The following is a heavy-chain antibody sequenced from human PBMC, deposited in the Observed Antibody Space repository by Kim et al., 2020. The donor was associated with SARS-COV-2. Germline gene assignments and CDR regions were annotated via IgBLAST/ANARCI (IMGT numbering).Heavy chain of an antibody. Sequence: GGSLRLSCAASGFTFSSYGMHWVRQAPGKGLEWVAVISYDGSNKYYADSVKGRFTISRDNSKNTLYLQMNSLRAEDTAVYYCAKDSPLDYGDYTRRARWKDPNAFDIWGQGTMVTVSS. V-gene: IGHV3-30*18. CDR1: GFTFSSYG. J-gene: IGHJ3*02. D-gene: IGHD4-17*01. CDR2: ISYDGSNK. CDR3: AKDSPLDYGDYTRRARWKDPNAFDI.